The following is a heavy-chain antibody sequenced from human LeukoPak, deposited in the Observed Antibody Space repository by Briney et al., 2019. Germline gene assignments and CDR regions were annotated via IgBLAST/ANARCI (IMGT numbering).Heavy chain of an antibody. D-gene: IGHD3-10*01. Sequence: QPGGSLRLSCAASGFTFSSYSMNWVRQAPGKGLEWVSYISSSSSTIYYADSVKGRFTISRDNAKNSLYLQMTSLRAEDTAVYYCARDLHYYGSGPWGQGTLVTVSS. CDR3: ARDLHYYGSGP. CDR1: GFTFSSYS. CDR2: ISSSSSTI. V-gene: IGHV3-48*01. J-gene: IGHJ5*02.